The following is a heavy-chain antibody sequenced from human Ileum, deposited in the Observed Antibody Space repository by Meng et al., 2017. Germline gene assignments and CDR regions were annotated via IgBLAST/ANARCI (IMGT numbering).Heavy chain of an antibody. CDR2: VSGSGDRA. Sequence: EVVLGEDGRVLAQPGASLRLSCAASGLTFNMYAMSWVRQAPGKGLEWVSAVSGSGDRAYYADSVQGRFTISRDNSKNTVTLQMNSLRAEDTAVYYCAKLSVRLEYIGYDHWGQGTLVTVSS. V-gene: IGHV3-23*04. D-gene: IGHD5-12*01. CDR1: GLTFNMYA. J-gene: IGHJ4*02. CDR3: AKLSVRLEYIGYDH.